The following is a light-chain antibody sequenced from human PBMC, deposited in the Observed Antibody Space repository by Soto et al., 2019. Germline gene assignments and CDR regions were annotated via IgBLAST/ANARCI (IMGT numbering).Light chain of an antibody. V-gene: IGLV4-60*03. J-gene: IGLJ2*01. CDR1: SGHSSYI. CDR3: ENWDRRVV. Sequence: QPVLTQSSSASASLGSSVKLTCTLSSGHSSYIIAWHQQQPGKAPRYLMKLEGSGSYNKGSGVPDRFSGSSSGADRYLTISNHQSEDEADYYCENWDRRVVFGGGTKLTVL. CDR2: LEGSGSY.